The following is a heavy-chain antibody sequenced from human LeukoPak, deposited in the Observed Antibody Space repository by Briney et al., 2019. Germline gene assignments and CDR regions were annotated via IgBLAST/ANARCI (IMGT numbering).Heavy chain of an antibody. V-gene: IGHV1-69*13. CDR3: ASGSYYWDY. J-gene: IGHJ4*02. CDR2: IIPIFGTA. CDR1: GYGFTNYG. D-gene: IGHD1-26*01. Sequence: SVKVSCKTSGYGFTNYGITWVRQAPGQGLEWMGGIIPIFGTANYAQKFQGRVTITADESTSTAYMELSSLRSEDTAVYYCASGSYYWDYWGQGTLVTVSS.